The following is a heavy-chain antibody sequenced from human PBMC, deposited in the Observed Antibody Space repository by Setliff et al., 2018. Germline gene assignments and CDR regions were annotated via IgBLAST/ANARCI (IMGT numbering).Heavy chain of an antibody. CDR3: ARHSRAALVATIAYYYYYMDV. J-gene: IGHJ6*03. D-gene: IGHD5-12*01. Sequence: PGESLKISCKGSGYSFTSYWISWVRQMPGKGLEWMGRIDPSDSYTNYSPSFQGHVTISADKSISTAYLQWSSLKASDTAMYYCARHSRAALVATIAYYYYYMDVWGKGTTVTVSS. CDR1: GYSFTSYW. CDR2: IDPSDSYT. V-gene: IGHV5-10-1*01.